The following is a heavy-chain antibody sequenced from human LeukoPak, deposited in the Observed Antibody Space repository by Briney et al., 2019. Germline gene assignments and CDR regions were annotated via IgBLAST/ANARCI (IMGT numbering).Heavy chain of an antibody. CDR1: GYTFTGYS. J-gene: IGHJ4*02. V-gene: IGHV1-2*02. CDR2: INPNSGGT. D-gene: IGHD1-26*01. Sequence: GASVKVSCKASGYTFTGYSMHWVRQAPGQGLEWMGWINPNSGGTNYAQKFQGRVTMTRDTSISTAYMELSRLRSDDTAVYYCARGQGYSGSYYYFDYWGQGTLVTVSS. CDR3: ARGQGYSGSYYYFDY.